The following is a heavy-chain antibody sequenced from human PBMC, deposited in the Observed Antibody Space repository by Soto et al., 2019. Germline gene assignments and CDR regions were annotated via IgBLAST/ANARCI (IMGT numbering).Heavy chain of an antibody. CDR3: ASPRGYLGRGVNYYGIDV. CDR2: IIPIFGTA. CDR1: GGTFSSYA. Sequence: QVQLVQSGAEVKKPGSSVKVSCKASGGTFSSYAISWVRQAPGQGLEWMGGIIPIFGTANYAQKVQGRVTINADESTSPAYLELRSLGAEDTAVYYCASPRGYLGRGVNYYGIDVWGQWTTVTVSS. V-gene: IGHV1-69*01. D-gene: IGHD1-1*01. J-gene: IGHJ6*02.